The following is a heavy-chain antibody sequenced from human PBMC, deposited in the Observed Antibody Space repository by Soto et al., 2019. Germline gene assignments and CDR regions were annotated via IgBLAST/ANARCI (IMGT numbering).Heavy chain of an antibody. CDR3: ARLSEKLWFGALHY. CDR2: ISAYNGDT. J-gene: IGHJ4*02. Sequence: QVQLVQSGAEVKKPGASVKVSCKTSGYTFTNSGISWVRQAPGQGLEWMGWISAYNGDTNFAQILQDRLTLTTDTSTSTAYMELRSLTSGDTAVYYCARLSEKLWFGALHYWGQGTLVTVSS. D-gene: IGHD3-10*01. CDR1: GYTFTNSG. V-gene: IGHV1-18*01.